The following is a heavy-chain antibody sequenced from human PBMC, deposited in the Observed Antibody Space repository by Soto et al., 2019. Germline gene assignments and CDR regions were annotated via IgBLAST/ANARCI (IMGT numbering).Heavy chain of an antibody. Sequence: QVQLVESGGGVVQPGRSLRLSCAASGFTFSSYGMHWVRQAPGKGLEWVAVISYDGSNKFYADSVKGRFTISRDNSKNMLYLQMNSLRAEDTAVYYCAKDGLWFGEFADYYGMDVWGQGTTVTVSS. CDR3: AKDGLWFGEFADYYGMDV. J-gene: IGHJ6*02. CDR1: GFTFSSYG. V-gene: IGHV3-30*18. D-gene: IGHD3-10*01. CDR2: ISYDGSNK.